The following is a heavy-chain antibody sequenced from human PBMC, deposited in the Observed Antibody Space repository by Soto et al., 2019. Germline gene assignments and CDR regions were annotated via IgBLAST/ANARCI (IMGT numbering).Heavy chain of an antibody. D-gene: IGHD6-6*01. Sequence: PSETLSLTCTVSGGSISSDANFWSWIRQLPGRGLEWIGYISYTGRTYYTPSLNSRFTISLDTSKHLFSLRLSAVTAADTAVYFCARGSFSSSSSWFDPWGQGTLVTVSS. CDR2: ISYTGRT. J-gene: IGHJ5*02. CDR1: GGSISSDANF. V-gene: IGHV4-31*02. CDR3: ARGSFSSSSSWFDP.